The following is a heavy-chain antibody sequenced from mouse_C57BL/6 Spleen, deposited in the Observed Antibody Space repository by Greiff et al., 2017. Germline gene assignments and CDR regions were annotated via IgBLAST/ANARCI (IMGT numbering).Heavy chain of an antibody. J-gene: IGHJ3*01. Sequence: QVQLQQPGAELVRPGSSVKLSCKASGYTFTSYWMDWVKQRPGQGLEWIGNIYPSDSETHYNQKFKDKATLTVDKSSSTAYMQLSSLTSEDSAVXYCARGGNYRGLAYWGQGTLVTVSA. V-gene: IGHV1-61*01. CDR1: GYTFTSYW. CDR2: IYPSDSET. D-gene: IGHD2-1*01. CDR3: ARGGNYRGLAY.